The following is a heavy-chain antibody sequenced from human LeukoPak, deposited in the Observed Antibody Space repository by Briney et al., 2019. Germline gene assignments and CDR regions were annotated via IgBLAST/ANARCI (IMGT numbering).Heavy chain of an antibody. V-gene: IGHV4-4*07. J-gene: IGHJ6*02. CDR2: IYTSGST. CDR1: GGSTSSYY. Sequence: SETLSLTCTVSGGSTSSYYWSWIRQPAGKGLEWIGRIYTSGSTNYNPSLKSRVTMSVDTSKNQFSLKLSSVTAADTAVYYCARAPGRRYYYYYGMDVWGQGTTVTVSS. CDR3: ARAPGRRYYYYYGMDV.